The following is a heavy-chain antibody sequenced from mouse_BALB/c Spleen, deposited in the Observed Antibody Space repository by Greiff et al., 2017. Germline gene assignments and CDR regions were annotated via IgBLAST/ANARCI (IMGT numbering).Heavy chain of an antibody. D-gene: IGHD5-1*01. V-gene: IGHV1-20*02. CDR1: GYSFTGYF. J-gene: IGHJ2*01. CDR2: INPYNGDT. CDR3: ARWGEYDFDY. Sequence: VQLQQSGPELVKPGASVKISCKASGYSFTGYFMNWVMQSHGKSLEWIGRINPYNGDTFYNQKFKGKATLTVDKSSSTAHMELRSLASEDSAVYYCARWGEYDFDYWGQGTTPTVSS.